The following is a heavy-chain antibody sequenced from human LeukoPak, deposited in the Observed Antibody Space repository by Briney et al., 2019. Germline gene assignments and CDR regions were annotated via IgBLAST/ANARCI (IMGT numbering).Heavy chain of an antibody. CDR2: IFYSGST. CDR3: ARHRDSSGWFGEGDY. V-gene: IGHV4-59*08. D-gene: IGHD6-19*01. CDR1: GGSISSNY. J-gene: IGHJ4*01. Sequence: EPSETLSLTCTVSGGSISSNYWSWIRQPPGKGLEWIGYIFYSGSTDYNPSLKSRVTISLDTSKNQFSLKLTSVTAADTAVYYCARHRDSSGWFGEGDYWGQGTLVTVSS.